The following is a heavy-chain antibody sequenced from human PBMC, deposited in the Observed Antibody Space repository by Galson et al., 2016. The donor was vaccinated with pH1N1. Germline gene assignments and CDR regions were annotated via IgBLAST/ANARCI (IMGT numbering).Heavy chain of an antibody. CDR2: ISPTDGST. CDR3: AKDRNFYYFDN. V-gene: IGHV3-23*01. CDR1: GFTFSTYA. J-gene: IGHJ4*02. Sequence: SLRLSCASSGFTFSTYALSWVRQALGKGLEWVSTISPTDGSTYYADSVKGRFTISRDNSKNTLYLQMNSLRAEDTAVYYCAKDRNFYYFDNWGQGSLVSVSS.